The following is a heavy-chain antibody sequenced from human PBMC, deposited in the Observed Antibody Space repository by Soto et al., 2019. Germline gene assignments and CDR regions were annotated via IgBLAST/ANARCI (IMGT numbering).Heavy chain of an antibody. Sequence: PSETLSLTCAVSGGSISSGGYSWSWIRQPPGKGLEWIGYIYHSGSTYYNPSLKSRVTISVDRSKNQFSRKLSSVTAADTAVYYCARAVQGSSSWYPWSRFDPWGQATLVTVS. CDR2: IYHSGST. V-gene: IGHV4-30-2*01. CDR3: ARAVQGSSSWYPWSRFDP. J-gene: IGHJ5*02. D-gene: IGHD6-13*01. CDR1: GGSISSGGYS.